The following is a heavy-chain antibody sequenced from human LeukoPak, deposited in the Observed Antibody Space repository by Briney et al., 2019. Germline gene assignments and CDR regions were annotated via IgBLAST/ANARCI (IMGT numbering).Heavy chain of an antibody. CDR1: GFSFSMYY. CDR2: IKEDGSEK. Sequence: GGSLRLSCAASGFSFSMYYMTWVCQAPGKGLEWVANIKEDGSEKHYVDSVKGRFTISRDNAKNELYLQMNSLRAEDTAVYYCAIPHRRYSSSWDDAFDIWGQGTMVTVSS. J-gene: IGHJ3*02. CDR3: AIPHRRYSSSWDDAFDI. V-gene: IGHV3-7*03. D-gene: IGHD6-13*01.